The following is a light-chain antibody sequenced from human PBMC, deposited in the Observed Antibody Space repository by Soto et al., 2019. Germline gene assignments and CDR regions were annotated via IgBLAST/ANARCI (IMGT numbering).Light chain of an antibody. CDR1: STDVGAYNY. J-gene: IGLJ3*02. CDR2: EVT. Sequence: QSALTQPPSASGSPGQSVTISCTGTSTDVGAYNYVSWYQQHPGKAPKLMIYEVTKRPSGVPDRFSGSKSGNTASLTVSGLQIEDEADYYCGSHAGNSNLVFGGGTKVTVL. V-gene: IGLV2-8*01. CDR3: GSHAGNSNLV.